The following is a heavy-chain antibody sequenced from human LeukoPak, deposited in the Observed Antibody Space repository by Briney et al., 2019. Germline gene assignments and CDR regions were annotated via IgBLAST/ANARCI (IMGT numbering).Heavy chain of an antibody. CDR2: IWYDESKQ. J-gene: IGHJ3*02. D-gene: IGHD1-14*01. V-gene: IGHV3-33*01. CDR3: ARDGYNVAFDI. Sequence: PGRFLRLSCAASGFTFTNYGFQWVRQAPGKGLEWVAIIWYDESKQYYADSVKGRFTVSKDDSNNTLYLQMDSLRAEDTAVYYCARDGYNVAFDIWGQGTMVTVSS. CDR1: GFTFTNYG.